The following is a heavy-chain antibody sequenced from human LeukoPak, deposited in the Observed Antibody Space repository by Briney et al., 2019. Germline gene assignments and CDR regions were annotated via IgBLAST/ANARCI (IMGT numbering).Heavy chain of an antibody. CDR1: GGSISSGGYY. J-gene: IGHJ4*02. V-gene: IGHV4-31*03. D-gene: IGHD3-22*01. Sequence: KASETLSLTCTVSGGSISSGGYYWSWIRQHPGKGLEWIGYIYYSGSTYYNPSLKSRVTISVDTSKNQFSLKLSSVTAADTAVYYCATYYDSSGFLFDYWGQGTLVTVSS. CDR2: IYYSGST. CDR3: ATYYDSSGFLFDY.